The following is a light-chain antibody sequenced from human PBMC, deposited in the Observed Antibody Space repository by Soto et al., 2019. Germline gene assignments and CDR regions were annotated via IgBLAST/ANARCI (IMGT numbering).Light chain of an antibody. J-gene: IGKJ5*01. CDR2: DAS. Sequence: DIHMTQSPSSLSASVGDRVTITCQASQDISNCLSWYQQRPGGAPQLLIYDASNLETGVPSRFSGYGSGTVFTFTIASLQPEDIATYYCQQCDNLPFTFGQGTRLEIK. V-gene: IGKV1-33*01. CDR3: QQCDNLPFT. CDR1: QDISNC.